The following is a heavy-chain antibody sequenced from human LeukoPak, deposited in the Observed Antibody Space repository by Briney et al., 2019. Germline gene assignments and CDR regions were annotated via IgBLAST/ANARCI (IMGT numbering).Heavy chain of an antibody. CDR1: GGSISSGGYY. J-gene: IGHJ4*02. CDR2: IYYSGST. Sequence: SETLSLTCTVSGGSISSGGYYWSWIRQHPGKGLEWIGYIYYSGSTYYNLSLKSRVTISVDTSKNQFSLKLSSVTAADTAVYYCARDNVATSTPDYWGQGTLVTVSS. CDR3: ARDNVATSTPDY. D-gene: IGHD5-12*01. V-gene: IGHV4-31*03.